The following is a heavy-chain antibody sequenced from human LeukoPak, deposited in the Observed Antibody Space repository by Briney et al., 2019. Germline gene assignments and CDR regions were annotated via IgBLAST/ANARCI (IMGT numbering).Heavy chain of an antibody. Sequence: PGGSLRLSCAASGFTFSSYWMSRVRQAPGKGLEWVANIKQDGSEKYYVDSVKGRFAIFRDNAKNSLSLQMNSLRAEDTAVYYCARDDYGGTGYWGQGILVTVSS. CDR1: GFTFSSYW. D-gene: IGHD4/OR15-4a*01. J-gene: IGHJ4*02. CDR3: ARDDYGGTGY. CDR2: IKQDGSEK. V-gene: IGHV3-7*01.